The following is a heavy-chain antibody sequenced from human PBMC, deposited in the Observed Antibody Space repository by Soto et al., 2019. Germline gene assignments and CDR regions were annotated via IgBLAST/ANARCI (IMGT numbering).Heavy chain of an antibody. D-gene: IGHD3-10*01. J-gene: IGHJ4*02. CDR2: MNPNSGNT. Sequence: QVQLVQSGAEVKKPGASVKVSCKASGYTFTSYDINWVRQATGQGLEWMGWMNPNSGNTGYAQKFQGRVTMTRNTSISTADMELSSLRSEDTAVYYCARGLRVTSYYGSGRRPPVGYWGQGTLVTVSS. V-gene: IGHV1-8*01. CDR3: ARGLRVTSYYGSGRRPPVGY. CDR1: GYTFTSYD.